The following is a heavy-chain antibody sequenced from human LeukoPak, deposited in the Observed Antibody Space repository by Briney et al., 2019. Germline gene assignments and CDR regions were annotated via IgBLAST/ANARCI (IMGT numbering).Heavy chain of an antibody. V-gene: IGHV4-39*07. Sequence: PSETLSLTCTVSGGSISSSSYYWGWIRQPPGKGLEWIGSIYYSGSTNYNPSLKSRVTISVDTSKNQFSLKLSSVTAADTAVYYCARLGPGSSGWYPWGQGTLVTVSS. D-gene: IGHD6-19*01. J-gene: IGHJ4*02. CDR2: IYYSGST. CDR3: ARLGPGSSGWYP. CDR1: GGSISSSSYY.